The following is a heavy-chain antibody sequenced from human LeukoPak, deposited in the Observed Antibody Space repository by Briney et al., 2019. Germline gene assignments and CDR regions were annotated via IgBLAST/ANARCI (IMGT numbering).Heavy chain of an antibody. D-gene: IGHD1-26*01. CDR2: IYHSGST. CDR1: GYSISSGYY. Sequence: SETLSLTCTVSGYSISSGYYWGWIRQPPGKGLEWIGSIYHSGSTYYNPSLKSRVTISVDTSKNQFSLKLSSVTAADTAVYFCARGLEVRARVGYHYYMDVWGKGTTVTVSS. J-gene: IGHJ6*03. V-gene: IGHV4-38-2*02. CDR3: ARGLEVRARVGYHYYMDV.